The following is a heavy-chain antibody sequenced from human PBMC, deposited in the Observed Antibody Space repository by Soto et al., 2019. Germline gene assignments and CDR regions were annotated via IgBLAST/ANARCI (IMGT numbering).Heavy chain of an antibody. D-gene: IGHD5-12*01. J-gene: IGHJ4*02. CDR2: FDPQNGET. Sequence: ASVKVSCKLSGYTLTELSMHWVRQAPGKGLEWMGGFDPQNGETIYAQKFQGRVAMTEDTSTDTAYMELSSLRSEDTAVYYCATGIVATYYWGQGTLVTVSS. CDR1: GYTLTELS. CDR3: ATGIVATYY. V-gene: IGHV1-24*01.